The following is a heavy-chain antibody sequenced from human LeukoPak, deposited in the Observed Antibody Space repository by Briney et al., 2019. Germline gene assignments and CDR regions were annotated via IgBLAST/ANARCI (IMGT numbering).Heavy chain of an antibody. V-gene: IGHV3-48*03. CDR2: ISGSGSYI. CDR3: VGLGENY. CDR1: GFTFSSYE. D-gene: IGHD3-10*01. J-gene: IGHJ4*02. Sequence: GGSLRLSCAASGFTFSSYEMNWVRQAPGKGLEWVSYISGSGSYIYDADSVKGRFTISRDNAKSSLYLQMNSLRAEDTAVYYCVGLGENYWGQGTLVTVSS.